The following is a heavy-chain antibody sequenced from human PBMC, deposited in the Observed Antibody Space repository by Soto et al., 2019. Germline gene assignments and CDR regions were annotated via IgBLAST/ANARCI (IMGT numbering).Heavy chain of an antibody. CDR1: GFSRYG. Sequence: QVHLVESGGGVVQPGRSLRLSCAASGFSRYGIHWVRQAPGKGLEWVAVISFDGSNKYYADTMKGRFTVSRDNSKSTFYLQMNRLTGADTAVYYCANSFQGHRDLDYGMDVWGQGTTVTVS. CDR2: ISFDGSNK. V-gene: IGHV3-30*18. J-gene: IGHJ6*02. D-gene: IGHD3-16*01. CDR3: ANSFQGHRDLDYGMDV.